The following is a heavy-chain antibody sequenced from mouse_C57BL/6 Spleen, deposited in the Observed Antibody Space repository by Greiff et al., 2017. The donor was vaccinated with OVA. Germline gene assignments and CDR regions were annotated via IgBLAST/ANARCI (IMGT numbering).Heavy chain of an antibody. D-gene: IGHD4-1*01. CDR3: ARFDWDYAMDD. CDR1: GYTFTSYW. Sequence: QVQLQQPGAELVKPGASVKLSCKASGYTFTSYWMHWVKQTPVQGLEWIGMIHPNSGSTNYNEKFKSKATLTVDKSASTAYMHLSSLTSEDSAVDYCARFDWDYAMDDQGQGASVTVSS. V-gene: IGHV1-64*01. CDR2: IHPNSGST. J-gene: IGHJ4*01.